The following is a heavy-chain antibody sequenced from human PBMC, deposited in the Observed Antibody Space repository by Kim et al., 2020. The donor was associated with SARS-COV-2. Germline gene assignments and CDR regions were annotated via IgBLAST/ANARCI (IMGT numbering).Heavy chain of an antibody. V-gene: IGHV4-59*09. CDR3: ARGGRISLAFDY. D-gene: IGHD2-15*01. J-gene: IGHJ4*02. Sequence: NYNPSRKSRVTISVDTSKNQFSLKLSSVTAADTAVYYCARGGRISLAFDYWGQGTLVTVSS.